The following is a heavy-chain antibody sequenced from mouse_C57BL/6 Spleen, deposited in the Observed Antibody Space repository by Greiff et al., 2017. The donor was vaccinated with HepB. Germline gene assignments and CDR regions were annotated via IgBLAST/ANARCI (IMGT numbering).Heavy chain of an antibody. J-gene: IGHJ4*01. CDR1: GYTFTSYW. CDR2: LDPSDSYT. D-gene: IGHD3-3*01. CDR3: AKGSYYAMDY. Sequence: VQLQQPGAELVMPGASVKLSCKASGYTFTSYWMPWVKQRPGQGLEWIGELDPSDSYTNYNQKFKGKSTLTVDKSASTAYMQLSSLTSEDSAVYYCAKGSYYAMDYWGQGTSVTVSS. V-gene: IGHV1-69*01.